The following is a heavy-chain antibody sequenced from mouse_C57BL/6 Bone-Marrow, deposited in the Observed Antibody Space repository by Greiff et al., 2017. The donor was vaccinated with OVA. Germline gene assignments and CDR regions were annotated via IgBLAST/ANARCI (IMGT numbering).Heavy chain of an antibody. J-gene: IGHJ3*01. CDR3: ARSNWAVY. V-gene: IGHV1-64*01. D-gene: IGHD4-1*01. Sequence: QVQLQQPGAELVKPGASVKLSCKASGYTFTSYWMHWVKQRPGQGLEWIGMIHPTSGSTNYNEKFKRKATLTVDKSSSTAYMHLSRLTSEASAVYYRARSNWAVYWGKGTLVTVSA. CDR1: GYTFTSYW. CDR2: IHPTSGST.